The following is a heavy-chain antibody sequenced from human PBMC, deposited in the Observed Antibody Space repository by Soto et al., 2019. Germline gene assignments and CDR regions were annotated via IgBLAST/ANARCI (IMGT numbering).Heavy chain of an antibody. D-gene: IGHD2-2*03. J-gene: IGHJ3*02. CDR3: AKDWINDAFDT. CDR2: ISSSGGST. V-gene: IGHV3-23*01. CDR1: GFTFSGYD. Sequence: PGGSLRLSCAASGFTFSGYDMSWVRQAPGKGLEWVSAISSSGGSTYYADSVKGRITISGDNSKNTLFLLMNSMRADATVVYYCAKDWINDAFDTWGQGTMVTVSS.